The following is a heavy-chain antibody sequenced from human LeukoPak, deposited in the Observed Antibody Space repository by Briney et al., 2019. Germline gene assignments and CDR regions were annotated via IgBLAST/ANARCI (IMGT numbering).Heavy chain of an antibody. CDR3: ARAHPYEWELPSYFDY. CDR1: GFTFSSYA. J-gene: IGHJ4*02. V-gene: IGHV3-30-3*01. Sequence: GGSLRLSCAASGFTFSSYAMHWVRQAPGKGLEWVAVISYDGSNKYYADSVKGRFTISRDNSKNTLYLQMNSLRAEDTAVYYCARAHPYEWELPSYFDYWGQGTLVTVSS. CDR2: ISYDGSNK. D-gene: IGHD1-26*01.